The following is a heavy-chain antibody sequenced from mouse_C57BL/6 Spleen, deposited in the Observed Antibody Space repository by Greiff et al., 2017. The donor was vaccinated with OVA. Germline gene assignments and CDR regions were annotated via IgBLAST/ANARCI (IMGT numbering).Heavy chain of an antibody. D-gene: IGHD2-10*02. CDR1: GYSITSGYY. J-gene: IGHJ2*01. CDR2: ISYDGSN. Sequence: DVQLQESGPGLVKPSQSLSLTCSVTGYSITSGYYWNWIRQFPGNKLEWMGYISYDGSNNYNPSLKNRISITRDTSKNQFFLKLNSVTTEDTATYYCARGYGNPDYWGQGTTLTVSS. CDR3: ARGYGNPDY. V-gene: IGHV3-6*01.